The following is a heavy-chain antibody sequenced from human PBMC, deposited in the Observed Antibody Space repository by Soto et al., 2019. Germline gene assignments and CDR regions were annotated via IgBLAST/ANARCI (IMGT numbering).Heavy chain of an antibody. V-gene: IGHV4-59*01. Sequence: SETLSLTCTVSGGSISGYYWSWIRQPPGKGLEWIGYIYYSGSTNYNPSLKSRVTISVDTSKNQFSLKLSSVTAADTAVYYCAREYYYDSSGYLTMGAFDIWGQGTMVTVSS. CDR1: GGSISGYY. CDR2: IYYSGST. D-gene: IGHD3-22*01. CDR3: AREYYYDSSGYLTMGAFDI. J-gene: IGHJ3*02.